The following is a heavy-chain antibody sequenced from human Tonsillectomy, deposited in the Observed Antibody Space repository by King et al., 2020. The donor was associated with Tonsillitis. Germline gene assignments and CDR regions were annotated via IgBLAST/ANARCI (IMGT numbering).Heavy chain of an antibody. V-gene: IGHV3-23*04. Sequence: VQLVESGGGLVQPGGSLRLSCAASGFTFNNFAMTWVRQAPGKGLQWVSTIRSGGDKTYYADSVKGRFTISRENSQNTMCLQMNSLRAEDSAIYYCAKAPSPHWGHTDFAYWGQGTVVTVSS. J-gene: IGHJ4*02. CDR2: IRSGGDKT. D-gene: IGHD7-27*01. CDR3: AKAPSPHWGHTDFAY. CDR1: GFTFNNFA.